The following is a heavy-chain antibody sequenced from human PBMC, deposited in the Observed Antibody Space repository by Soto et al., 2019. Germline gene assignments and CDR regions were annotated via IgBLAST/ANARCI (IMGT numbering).Heavy chain of an antibody. CDR3: ARADYYDSSGFYYDC. D-gene: IGHD3-22*01. CDR1: GYIFTNHY. J-gene: IGHJ4*02. Sequence: QVQLVQSGAEVKKPGASVKVSCKASGYIFTNHYIHWVRQAPGQGLEWMGIINTSGGSTNYLQKFQGRITMTRETSTSTVYMGLRSLRSEDTAVYFCARADYYDSSGFYYDCWGQGSLVTVSS. CDR2: INTSGGST. V-gene: IGHV1-46*01.